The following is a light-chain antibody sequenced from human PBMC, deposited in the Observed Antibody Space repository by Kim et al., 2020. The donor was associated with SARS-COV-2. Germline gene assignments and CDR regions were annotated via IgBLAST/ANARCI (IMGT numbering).Light chain of an antibody. J-gene: IGLJ3*02. V-gene: IGLV1-47*01. CDR2: TSN. Sequence: GRRITISCSGSTSNIGSNYVYWYQQVAETAPRLLIYTSNQRPSGVPDRFSGSKSGASASLAISGLRSEDEAEYFCAAWDDSLSVVVFGGGTQLTVL. CDR1: TSNIGSNY. CDR3: AAWDDSLSVVV.